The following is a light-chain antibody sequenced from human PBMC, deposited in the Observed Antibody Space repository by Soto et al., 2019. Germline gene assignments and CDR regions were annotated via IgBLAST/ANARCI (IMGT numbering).Light chain of an antibody. V-gene: IGKV3-20*01. Sequence: EIVLTHSPGTLSCSPGKRAALSGRGSQSISSSYLAWYQQKPGQAPRLLIYGASRRATGIPDRFSGRESGTDFTLTITTLEPEDSAVYFCQQYASSPYTFGQGTKVDIK. CDR2: GAS. CDR3: QQYASSPYT. J-gene: IGKJ2*01. CDR1: QSISSSY.